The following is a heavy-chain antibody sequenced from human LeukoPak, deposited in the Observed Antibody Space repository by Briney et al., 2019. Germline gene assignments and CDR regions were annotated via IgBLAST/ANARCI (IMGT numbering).Heavy chain of an antibody. CDR1: GGSISSGDYY. Sequence: SQTLSLTCTVSGGSISSGDYYWSWTRQPPGKGLEWIGYIYYSGSTYYNPSLRSRVTMSVDTSKNQFSLKLSSVIVADTAMYYCAREDSGFFDYWGQGTLVTVSS. J-gene: IGHJ4*02. V-gene: IGHV4-30-4*01. CDR3: AREDSGFFDY. CDR2: IYYSGST. D-gene: IGHD3-22*01.